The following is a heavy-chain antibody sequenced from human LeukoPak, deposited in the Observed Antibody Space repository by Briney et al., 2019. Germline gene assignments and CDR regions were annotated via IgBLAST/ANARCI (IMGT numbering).Heavy chain of an antibody. CDR1: GFTFSDYY. V-gene: IGHV3-11*01. Sequence: GGSLRLSCAASGFTFSDYYMSWIRQAPGKGLEWVSYIGGGGRTIDYADSVKGRFTISRDNAKNSLYLQMSSLRAEDTALYYCARGRRRNDYWGQGTLVTVSS. J-gene: IGHJ4*02. CDR2: IGGGGRTI. CDR3: ARGRRRNDY.